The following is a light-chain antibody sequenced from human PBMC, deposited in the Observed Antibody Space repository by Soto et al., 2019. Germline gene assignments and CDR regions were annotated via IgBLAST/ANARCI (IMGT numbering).Light chain of an antibody. V-gene: IGLV2-14*01. CDR3: TSFTRCSTLYV. Sequence: QSALTQPASVSGSLGQSITISCTGTTRDIGGYNYISWYQQLPGKAPKLMIYEVSIRPSWVSNRFSGSKSGNTASLTISGLQAEDEADYYCTSFTRCSTLYVFGTGTKLTVL. J-gene: IGLJ1*01. CDR2: EVS. CDR1: TRDIGGYNY.